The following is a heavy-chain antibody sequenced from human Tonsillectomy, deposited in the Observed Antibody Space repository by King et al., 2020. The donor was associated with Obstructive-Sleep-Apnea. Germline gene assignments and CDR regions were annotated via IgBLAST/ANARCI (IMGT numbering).Heavy chain of an antibody. J-gene: IGHJ4*02. CDR2: ISGSGDIA. CDR3: AHTYYYDSSGYSDN. Sequence: VQLVESGGGLVQPGGSLRLSCAASGFTFSNIGMNWVRQAPGKGLEWVSAISGSGDIAFYADSVKGRFTISRDNSKNTLYLQMNSLRAEDTAVYYCAHTYYYDSSGYSDNWGQGTLVTVSS. V-gene: IGHV3-23*04. D-gene: IGHD3-22*01. CDR1: GFTFSNIG.